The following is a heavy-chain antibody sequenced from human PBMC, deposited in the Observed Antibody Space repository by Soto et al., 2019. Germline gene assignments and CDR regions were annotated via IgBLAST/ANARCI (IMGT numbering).Heavy chain of an antibody. CDR3: AKSSTYEIKWFDP. D-gene: IGHD5-12*01. J-gene: IGHJ5*02. Sequence: GGSLRLSCAASGFTFSSYAMTWVRQAPGKGLEWVSGISNSGSGTYYADSVKGRFTISRDNSKNTLYLQVNSLRAEDTAVYFCAKSSTYEIKWFDPWGQGTLVTVSS. CDR1: GFTFSSYA. V-gene: IGHV3-23*01. CDR2: ISNSGSGT.